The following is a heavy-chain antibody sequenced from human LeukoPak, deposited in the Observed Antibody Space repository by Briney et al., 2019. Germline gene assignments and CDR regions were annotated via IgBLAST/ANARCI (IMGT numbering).Heavy chain of an antibody. CDR3: ARWSSGSSAFDI. V-gene: IGHV3-20*01. J-gene: IGHJ3*02. CDR1: GFTFDDYG. CDR2: INWNGGST. D-gene: IGHD3-22*01. Sequence: GGSLRLSYAASGFTFDDYGMSWVRQAPGKGLEWVSGINWNGGSTGYADSVKGRFTISRDNAKNSLYLQMNSLRAEDTASYHCARWSSGSSAFDIWGQGTMVTVSS.